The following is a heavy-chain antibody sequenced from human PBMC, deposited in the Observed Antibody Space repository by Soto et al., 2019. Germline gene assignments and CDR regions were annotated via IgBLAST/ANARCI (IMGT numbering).Heavy chain of an antibody. J-gene: IGHJ4*02. D-gene: IGHD4-17*01. CDR3: ARDLVGTTVTFEGY. CDR2: IWYDGSNK. V-gene: IGHV3-33*01. Sequence: QVQLVESGGGVVQPGRSLRLSCAASGFTFSSYGMHWVRQAPGKGLEWVAVIWYDGSNKYYADSVKGRFTISRDNSKNTLYLQMNSLRAKDTAVYYCARDLVGTTVTFEGYWGQGTLVTVSS. CDR1: GFTFSSYG.